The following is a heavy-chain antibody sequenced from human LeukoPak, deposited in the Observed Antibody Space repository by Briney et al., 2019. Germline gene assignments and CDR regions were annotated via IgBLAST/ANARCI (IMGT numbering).Heavy chain of an antibody. CDR1: GFTFSSYA. D-gene: IGHD3-10*01. CDR2: ISSSGSTI. Sequence: GGSLRLSCAASGFTFSSYAMHWVRQAPGKGLEWVSYISSSGSTIYYADSVKGRFTISRDNAKNSLYLQMNSLRAEDTAVYYCARDMEAFRSDDAFDIWGQGTMVTVSS. J-gene: IGHJ3*02. V-gene: IGHV3-48*04. CDR3: ARDMEAFRSDDAFDI.